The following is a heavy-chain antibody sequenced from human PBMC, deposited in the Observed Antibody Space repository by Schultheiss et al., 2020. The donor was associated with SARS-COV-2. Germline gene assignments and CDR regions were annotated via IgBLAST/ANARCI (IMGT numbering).Heavy chain of an antibody. D-gene: IGHD1-26*01. CDR1: GYTFTSYG. J-gene: IGHJ6*02. Sequence: GESLKISCKASGYTFTSYGISWVRQAPGQGLEWMGWISAYNGNTNYAQKLQGRVTMTTDTSTSTAYMELRSLRSDDTAVYYCARVGSGSYLPDYYYYGMDVWGQGTTVTVSS. CDR3: ARVGSGSYLPDYYYYGMDV. CDR2: ISAYNGNT. V-gene: IGHV1-18*01.